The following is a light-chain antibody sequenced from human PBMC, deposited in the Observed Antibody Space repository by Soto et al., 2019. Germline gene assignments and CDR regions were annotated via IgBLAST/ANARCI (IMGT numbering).Light chain of an antibody. CDR3: QSYDTNLSGYV. J-gene: IGLJ1*01. CDR2: GNS. CDR1: STNIGAGYD. V-gene: IGLV1-40*01. Sequence: QSVLTQPPSVSGAPGQRVTISCTGSSTNIGAGYDVHWYQQPPGTAPKLLIYGNSNRPSGVPDRFSGSKSGTSASLAITGLQAEDEADYYCQSYDTNLSGYVFGTGTQLTVL.